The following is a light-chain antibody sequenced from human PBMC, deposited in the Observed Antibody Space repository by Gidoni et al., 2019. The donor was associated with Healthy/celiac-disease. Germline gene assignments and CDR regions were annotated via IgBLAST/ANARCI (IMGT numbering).Light chain of an antibody. CDR1: SSDVGGYNY. V-gene: IGLV2-14*01. Sequence: QSALTQPASVSGSPGQSITISCTGTSSDVGGYNYVSWYQQHPGKAPKLMIFEVSNRPSGVSHRFSGSKSANTASLTISGLQAEDEADYYCSSYTSSSTRVFGGGTKLTVL. CDR2: EVS. J-gene: IGLJ3*02. CDR3: SSYTSSSTRV.